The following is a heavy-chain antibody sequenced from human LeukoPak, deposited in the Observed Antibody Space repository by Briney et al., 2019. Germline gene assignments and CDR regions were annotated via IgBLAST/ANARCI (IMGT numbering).Heavy chain of an antibody. V-gene: IGHV3-7*01. J-gene: IGHJ5*02. D-gene: IGHD3-22*01. Sequence: GGSLRLSCAASGFTFSSYWMSWVRQAPGEGLEWVANIKQDGSEKYYVDSVKGRFTISRDNAKNSLFLQINSLRAEDTAVYYCANGGTYSSGPWGQGTLVAVSS. CDR2: IKQDGSEK. CDR1: GFTFSSYW. CDR3: ANGGTYSSGP.